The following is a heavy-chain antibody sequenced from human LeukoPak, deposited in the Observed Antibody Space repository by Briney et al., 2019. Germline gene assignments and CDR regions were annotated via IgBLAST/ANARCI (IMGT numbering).Heavy chain of an antibody. CDR1: GYTFTAYY. J-gene: IGHJ3*02. CDR2: INPNSGGT. Sequence: GASVTVSFKASGYTFTAYYMHWVGQAPGQGREGVGWINPNSGGTNYPQNFQGRVTMTRDTSISTAYMELSSLRSADTAVYYCARVEARTGAFDIWGQGTMVTVSS. D-gene: IGHD1-14*01. CDR3: ARVEARTGAFDI. V-gene: IGHV1-2*02.